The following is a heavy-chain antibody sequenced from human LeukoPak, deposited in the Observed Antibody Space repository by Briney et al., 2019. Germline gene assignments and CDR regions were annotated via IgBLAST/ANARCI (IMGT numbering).Heavy chain of an antibody. CDR2: INHSGST. CDR3: ARVWWSSEDYYYYYMDV. D-gene: IGHD2-21*01. J-gene: IGHJ6*03. V-gene: IGHV4-34*01. CDR1: GGSFSGYY. Sequence: SETLSLTCAVYGGSFSGYYWSWIRQPPGKGLEWIGGINHSGSTNYNPSLKSRVTISVDTSKNQFSLKLSSVTAADTAVYYCARVWWSSEDYYYYYMDVWGKGTTVTVSS.